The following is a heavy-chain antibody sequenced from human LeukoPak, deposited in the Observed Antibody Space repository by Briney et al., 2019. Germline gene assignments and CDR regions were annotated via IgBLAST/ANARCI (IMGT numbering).Heavy chain of an antibody. J-gene: IGHJ6*02. CDR2: INHSGST. V-gene: IGHV4-34*01. Sequence: SETLSLTCAVYGGFFSGYYWSWIRQPPGKGLEWIGEINHSGSTNYNPSLKSRVTISVDTSKNQFSLKLSSVTAAHTAVYYCARGVRRWLQPGRYYYYGMDVWGQGTTVTVSS. CDR3: ARGVRRWLQPGRYYYYGMDV. CDR1: GGFFSGYY. D-gene: IGHD5-24*01.